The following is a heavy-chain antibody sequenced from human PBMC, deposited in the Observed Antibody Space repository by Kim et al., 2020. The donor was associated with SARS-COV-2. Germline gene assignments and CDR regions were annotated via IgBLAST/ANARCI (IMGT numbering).Heavy chain of an antibody. V-gene: IGHV3-74*01. D-gene: IGHD3-3*01. CDR2: INSDGSST. J-gene: IGHJ6*02. CDR1: GFTFSSYW. Sequence: GGSLRLSCAASGFTFSSYWMHWVRQAPGKGLVWVSRINSDGSSTSYADSVKGRFTISRDNAKNTLYLQMNSLRAEDTAVYYCARSYYEFWSGYYYYYYYGMDVWGQGTTVTVSS. CDR3: ARSYYEFWSGYYYYYYYGMDV.